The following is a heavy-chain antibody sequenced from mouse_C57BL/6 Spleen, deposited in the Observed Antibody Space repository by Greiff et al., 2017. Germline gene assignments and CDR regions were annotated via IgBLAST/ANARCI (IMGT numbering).Heavy chain of an antibody. CDR2: IYPSDSET. J-gene: IGHJ1*03. CDR1: GYTFTSYW. D-gene: IGHD1-1*01. Sequence: VQLQQPGADLVRPGSSVKLSCKASGYTFTSYWMDWVKQRPGQGLEWIGNIYPSDSETHYNQKFKDKATLTVDKFSSTAYMQLSSLTSEDSAVYYCARAGTTVVEGYFDVWCTGTTVTVSS. V-gene: IGHV1-61*01. CDR3: ARAGTTVVEGYFDV.